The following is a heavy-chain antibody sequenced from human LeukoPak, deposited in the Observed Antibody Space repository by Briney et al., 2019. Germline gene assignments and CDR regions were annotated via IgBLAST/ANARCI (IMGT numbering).Heavy chain of an antibody. V-gene: IGHV3-23*01. D-gene: IGHD2-8*01. CDR3: AKGRSCTNGVCYSWFLEF. Sequence: GGALRLSCAASGFTFSTYAMRWVPQAPGKGLGWVSAISGSGDITYLADSVKGRFTISTDNSKNTLYLQMNSLRAEDTAVYYCAKGRSCTNGVCYSWFLEFWGQGTMVTVSS. CDR1: GFTFSTYA. CDR2: ISGSGDIT. J-gene: IGHJ3*01.